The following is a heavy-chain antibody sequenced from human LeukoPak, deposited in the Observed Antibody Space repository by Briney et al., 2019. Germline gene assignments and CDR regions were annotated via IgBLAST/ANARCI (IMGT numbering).Heavy chain of an antibody. V-gene: IGHV3-21*01. Sequence: GGSLRLSCAASGFTFSSYSMNWVRQAPGKGLEWVSSISSSSSYIYYADSVKGRFTISRDNAKNSLYLQMNSRRAEDTAVYYCARDLIYNWFDPWGQGTLVTVSS. CDR1: GFTFSSYS. D-gene: IGHD3-3*02. CDR2: ISSSSSYI. J-gene: IGHJ5*02. CDR3: ARDLIYNWFDP.